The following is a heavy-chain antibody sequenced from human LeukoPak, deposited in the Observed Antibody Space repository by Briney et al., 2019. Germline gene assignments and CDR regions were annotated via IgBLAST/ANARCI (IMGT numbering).Heavy chain of an antibody. CDR2: IYYSGST. J-gene: IGHJ6*03. V-gene: IGHV4-39*01. CDR1: GGSISSSTYY. Sequence: PSETLSLTCTVSGGSISSSTYYWGWIRQPPGKGLEWIGNIYYSGSTYYNPSLKSRVTISVDTSKNQFSLRLSSVTAAGTAVYYCARPARGDYHSYYMDVWGKGTTVTVSS. D-gene: IGHD3-10*01. CDR3: ARPARGDYHSYYMDV.